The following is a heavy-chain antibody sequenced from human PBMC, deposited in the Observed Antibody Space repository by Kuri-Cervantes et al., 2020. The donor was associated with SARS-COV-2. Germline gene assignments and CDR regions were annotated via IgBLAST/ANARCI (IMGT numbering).Heavy chain of an antibody. CDR1: GFTFSSYA. CDR3: AKDWDSRGYYLFDH. J-gene: IGHJ4*02. D-gene: IGHD3-22*01. V-gene: IGHV3-30*18. Sequence: GESLKISCAASGFTFSSYAMHWVRQAPGKGLEWVAVISYDGSNKYYADSVKGRFTISRDNSKNTLYLQMNSLRAEDTAVYYCAKDWDSRGYYLFDHWGQGTLVTVSS. CDR2: ISYDGSNK.